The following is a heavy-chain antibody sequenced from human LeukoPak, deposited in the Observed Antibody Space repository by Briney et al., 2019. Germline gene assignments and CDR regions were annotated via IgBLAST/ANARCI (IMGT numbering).Heavy chain of an antibody. CDR3: ARDSPQDIVVVPAAQKPFDY. V-gene: IGHV3-21*01. CDR1: GFTFSSYS. D-gene: IGHD2-2*01. CDR2: ISSSSSYI. J-gene: IGHJ4*02. Sequence: GGSLRLSCAASGFTFSSYSMNWVRQAPGKGLEWVSSISSSSSYIYYADSVKGRFTISRDNAKNSLYLQMNSLRAEDTAVYYCARDSPQDIVVVPAAQKPFDYWGQGTLVTVSS.